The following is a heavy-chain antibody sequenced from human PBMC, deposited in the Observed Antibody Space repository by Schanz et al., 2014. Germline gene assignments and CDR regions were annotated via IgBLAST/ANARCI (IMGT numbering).Heavy chain of an antibody. D-gene: IGHD6-19*01. CDR2: ISAYNGNT. J-gene: IGHJ4*02. CDR3: ARGGYSSGWYDRGIAHCDY. CDR1: GYTFTSYG. V-gene: IGHV1-18*01. Sequence: QVHLVQSGAEVKKPGASVKVSCKASGYTFTSYGINWVRQAPGQGLEWMGWISAYNGNTNYAQKLQGKVTMTTDTSTSTAYMELRSLRSDDTAVYYCARGGYSSGWYDRGIAHCDYWGQGTLVTVSS.